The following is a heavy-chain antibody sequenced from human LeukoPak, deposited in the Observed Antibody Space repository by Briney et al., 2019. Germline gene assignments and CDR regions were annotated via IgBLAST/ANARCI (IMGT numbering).Heavy chain of an antibody. Sequence: GGSLRLPCAASGFSFTTYWMSWVRQAPGKGLEWVANIKQDGSEKYYVDSVKGRFTISRDNAKNSLSLQVNSLRVEDTAVYYCAKLAKYFYGSETYYFFEHWGQGTPVTASS. V-gene: IGHV3-7*01. CDR1: GFSFTTYW. CDR3: AKLAKYFYGSETYYFFEH. D-gene: IGHD3-10*01. J-gene: IGHJ4*02. CDR2: IKQDGSEK.